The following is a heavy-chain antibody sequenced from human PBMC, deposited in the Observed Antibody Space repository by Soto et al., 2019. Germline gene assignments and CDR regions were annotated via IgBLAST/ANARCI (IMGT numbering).Heavy chain of an antibody. CDR2: INTYNGHT. V-gene: IGHV1-18*01. Sequence: QVQLVQSGTEVKKPGASVKVSCKASGYTFTNYGISWVRQAPGQGLEWLAWINTYNGHTNYAQKLQGRVTLTTDTXXXXXXXXXRSLRSDDTAVYYCARDLLYSSRSTVRFDIWGQGTMVTVSS. J-gene: IGHJ3*02. CDR3: ARDLLYSSRSTVRFDI. CDR1: GYTFTNYG. D-gene: IGHD6-13*01.